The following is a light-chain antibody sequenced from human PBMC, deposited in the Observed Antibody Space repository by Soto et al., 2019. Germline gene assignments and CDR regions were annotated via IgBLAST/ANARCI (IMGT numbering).Light chain of an antibody. CDR3: QQRSDWPS. J-gene: IGKJ2*01. V-gene: IGKV3-11*01. CDR2: DAS. Sequence: EVVLTQSPDTLSLSPGERATLSCWASQSVGSYLAWYQQRPGQAPRLLIYDASNRATGIPARFSGSGSGTDFTLTISNLKPEDFAVYYCQQRSDWPSFGQGTKLEIK. CDR1: QSVGSY.